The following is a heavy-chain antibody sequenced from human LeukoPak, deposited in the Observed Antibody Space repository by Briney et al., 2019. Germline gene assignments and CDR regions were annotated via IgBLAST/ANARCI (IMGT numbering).Heavy chain of an antibody. CDR3: ARAYSSSWYWNWFDP. J-gene: IGHJ5*02. D-gene: IGHD6-13*01. CDR2: IYTSGST. CDR1: GGSISSYY. Sequence: PSETLSLTCTVSGGSISSYYWSWIRQPAGKGLEWIGRIYTSGSTYYNPSLKSRVTISVDTSKNQFSLKVSSVNAADTAVYYCARAYSSSWYWNWFDPWGQGTLVTVSS. V-gene: IGHV4-4*07.